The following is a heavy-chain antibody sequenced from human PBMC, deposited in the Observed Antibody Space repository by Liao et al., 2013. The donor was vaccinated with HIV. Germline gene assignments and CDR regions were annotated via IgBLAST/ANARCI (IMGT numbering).Heavy chain of an antibody. CDR1: GGSISSGDYY. Sequence: QVQLQESGPGLVKPSQTLSLTCTVSGGSISSGDYYWSWIRQPPGKGLEWIGYIYYSGSTNYNPSLKSRVTMSVDTSKNQFSLKLSSVTAADTAVYYCARDDAGYLYDILTGPIYYMDVWGKGTTVTVSS. V-gene: IGHV4-30-4*08. D-gene: IGHD3-9*01. CDR2: IYYSGST. J-gene: IGHJ6*03. CDR3: ARDDAGYLYDILTGPIYYMDV.